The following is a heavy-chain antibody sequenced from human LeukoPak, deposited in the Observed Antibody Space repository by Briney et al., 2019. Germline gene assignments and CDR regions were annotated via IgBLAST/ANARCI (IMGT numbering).Heavy chain of an antibody. D-gene: IGHD2-15*01. Sequence: GASVKVSCKASGYTFTGYYMHWVRQAPGQGLEWMGWISPNSGGTNYAQKFQGRVTMTRDTSISTAYMELSRLRSDDTAVYYCARDPCCDGSCTSPWFDPWGQGTLVTVSS. V-gene: IGHV1-2*02. CDR1: GYTFTGYY. CDR3: ARDPCCDGSCTSPWFDP. CDR2: ISPNSGGT. J-gene: IGHJ5*02.